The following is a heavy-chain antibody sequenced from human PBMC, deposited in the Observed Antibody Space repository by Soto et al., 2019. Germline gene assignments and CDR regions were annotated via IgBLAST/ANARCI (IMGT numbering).Heavy chain of an antibody. CDR2: INPNSGGT. CDR1: GYTFTGYY. D-gene: IGHD3-9*01. Sequence: ASVKVSCKASGYTFTGYYMHWVRQAPGQGLEWMGWINPNSGGTNYAQKFQGWVTMTRHTSISTAYMELSRLRSDDTAVYYCARDRGYDSLTGTGNAFDIWGQGTMVTVSS. J-gene: IGHJ3*02. CDR3: ARDRGYDSLTGTGNAFDI. V-gene: IGHV1-2*04.